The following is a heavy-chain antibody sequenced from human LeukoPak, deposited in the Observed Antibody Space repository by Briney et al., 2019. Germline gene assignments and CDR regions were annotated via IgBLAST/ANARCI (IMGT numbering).Heavy chain of an antibody. CDR3: ARDRGQQQLVIGAFDI. V-gene: IGHV4-30-4*08. CDR2: IYYSGST. CDR1: GGSISSGDYY. J-gene: IGHJ3*02. D-gene: IGHD6-13*01. Sequence: SQTLSLTCTVSGGSISSGDYYWSWIRQPPGKGLEWIGYIYYSGSTYYNPSLKSRVTISVDTSKNQFSLKLSSVTAADTAVYYCARDRGQQQLVIGAFDIWGQRTMVTVSS.